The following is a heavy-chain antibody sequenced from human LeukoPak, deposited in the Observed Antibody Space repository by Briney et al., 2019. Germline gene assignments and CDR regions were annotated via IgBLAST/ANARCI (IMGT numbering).Heavy chain of an antibody. CDR3: ARGLRYSLAVGYFDY. CDR1: GGSISNKY. V-gene: IGHV4-59*01. J-gene: IGHJ4*02. CDR2: IYYSGST. Sequence: SETLSLTCTVSGGSISNKYWSWIRQPPGKGLEWIGYIYYSGSTNYNPSLKSRVTISVDTSKNQFSLKLSSVTAADTAVYYCARGLRYSLAVGYFDYWGQGTLVTVSS. D-gene: IGHD2-21*01.